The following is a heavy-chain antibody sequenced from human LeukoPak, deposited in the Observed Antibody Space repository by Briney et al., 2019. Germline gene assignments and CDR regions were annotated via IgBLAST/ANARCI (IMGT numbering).Heavy chain of an antibody. CDR1: GGSINSGGYY. CDR3: ARRYCSGGSCYSDNWFDP. V-gene: IGHV4-39*01. J-gene: IGHJ5*02. Sequence: PSETLSLTCTVSGGSINSGGYYWSWIRQHPGKGLEWIGYIYYSGSTYYNPSLKSRVTISVDTSKNQFSLKLSSVTAADTAVYYCARRYCSGGSCYSDNWFDPWGQGTLVTVSS. CDR2: IYYSGST. D-gene: IGHD2-15*01.